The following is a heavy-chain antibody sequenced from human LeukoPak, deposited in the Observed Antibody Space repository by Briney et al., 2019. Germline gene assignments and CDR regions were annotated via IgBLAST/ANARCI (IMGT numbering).Heavy chain of an antibody. CDR3: VRFGVNYDMDV. D-gene: IGHD3-16*01. CDR1: GGSISGYY. CDR2: IHYSGRA. Sequence: SQTLSLTCSVSGGSISGYYWTWVRQPPGKGLEWIGQIHYSGRADYNPSLKSRITMSVDTSRNQISLKLSSVTAADTAIYYCVRFGVNYDMDVWGQGTTVTVFS. V-gene: IGHV4-59*01. J-gene: IGHJ6*02.